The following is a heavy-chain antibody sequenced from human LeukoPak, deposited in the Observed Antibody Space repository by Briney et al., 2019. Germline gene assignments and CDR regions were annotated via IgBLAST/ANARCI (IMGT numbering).Heavy chain of an antibody. CDR3: AWGAVPGVNEEHAFDI. J-gene: IGHJ3*02. CDR2: IIPIFGTA. V-gene: IGHV1-69*13. CDR1: GYTFTSYG. Sequence: GASVKVSCKASGYTFTSYGISWVRQAPGQGLEWMGGIIPIFGTANYAQKFQGRVTITADESTSTAYMELSSLRSEDTAVYYCAWGAVPGVNEEHAFDIWGQGTMVTVSS. D-gene: IGHD3-16*01.